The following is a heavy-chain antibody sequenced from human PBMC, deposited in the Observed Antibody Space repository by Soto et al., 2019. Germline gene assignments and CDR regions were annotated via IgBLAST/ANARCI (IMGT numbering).Heavy chain of an antibody. CDR2: IRSKANSYAT. Sequence: GGSLRLSCAASGFTFSGSAMHWVRQASGKGLEWVGRIRSKANSYATAYAASVKGRFTISRDDSKNTAYLQMNSLKTEDTAVYYCARGGGGVLRFLEWSHNTNDYYYGMDVWGQGTTVTVSS. D-gene: IGHD3-3*01. V-gene: IGHV3-73*01. CDR1: GFTFSGSA. CDR3: ARGGGGVLRFLEWSHNTNDYYYGMDV. J-gene: IGHJ6*02.